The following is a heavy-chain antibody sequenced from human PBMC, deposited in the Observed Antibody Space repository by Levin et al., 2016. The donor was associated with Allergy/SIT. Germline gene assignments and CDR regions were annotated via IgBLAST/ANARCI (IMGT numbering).Heavy chain of an antibody. J-gene: IGHJ6*02. Sequence: GESLKISCTASGFPFSDYYMSWIRQVPGVGLEWISYISSASSEVTHYADSVKGRFTVSRDNANKLLFLQMDRLRADDTAVYYCARGMDSNAWPSYFHFTIDVWGQGTTVIVS. CDR2: ISSASSEVT. D-gene: IGHD5-18*01. CDR1: GFPFSDYY. V-gene: IGHV3-11*05. CDR3: ARGMDSNAWPSYFHFTIDV.